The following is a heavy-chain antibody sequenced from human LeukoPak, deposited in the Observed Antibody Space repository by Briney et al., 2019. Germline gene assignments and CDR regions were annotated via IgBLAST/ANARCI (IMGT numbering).Heavy chain of an antibody. J-gene: IGHJ6*03. CDR2: INHSGST. V-gene: IGHV4-34*01. D-gene: IGHD3-22*01. CDR1: GGSFSGYY. CDR3: ARGGRMYYYDSSGYYYMDV. Sequence: SETLSLTCAVYGGSFSGYYWSWIRQPPGKGLEWIGEINHSGSTNYNPSLKSRVTISVDTSKNQFSLKLSSVTAADTAVYYCARGGRMYYYDSSGYYYMDVWGKGTTVTVSS.